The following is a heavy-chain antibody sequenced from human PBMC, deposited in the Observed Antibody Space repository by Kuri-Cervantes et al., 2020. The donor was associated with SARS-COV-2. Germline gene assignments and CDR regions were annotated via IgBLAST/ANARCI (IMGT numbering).Heavy chain of an antibody. V-gene: IGHV3-49*04. CDR2: TRSKVYSGTT. J-gene: IGHJ4*02. CDR1: GFTFGDYA. CDR3: TTLIDY. Sequence: GESLKISCTASGFTFGDYAMTWVRQAPGKGLEWVGFTRSKVYSGTTDYAASVKGRFTISRDDSKSIAYLQMNSLKTEDTAVYYCTTLIDYRGQGTLVTVSS.